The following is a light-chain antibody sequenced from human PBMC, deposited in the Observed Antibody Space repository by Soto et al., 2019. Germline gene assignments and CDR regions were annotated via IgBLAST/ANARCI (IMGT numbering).Light chain of an antibody. CDR3: QQFNSYPLT. J-gene: IGKJ4*01. CDR1: QRISSA. Sequence: AIQLTQSPSSLYASVGGRVTITCRASQRISSALAWYQQKPGKSPKLLIYDASSLESGVPSRFSGSGSGTDFTLTFSSLQPEDFATYYCQQFNSYPLTFGGGTKVDIK. V-gene: IGKV1-13*02. CDR2: DAS.